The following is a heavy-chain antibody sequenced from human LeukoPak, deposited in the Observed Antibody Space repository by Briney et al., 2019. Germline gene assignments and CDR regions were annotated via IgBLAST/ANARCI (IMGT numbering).Heavy chain of an antibody. CDR2: IKSTSHGGAT. CDR3: TTGATYYDYVWGSSGK. J-gene: IGHJ4*02. V-gene: IGHV3-15*01. Sequence: GGSLRLSCAASGFTFSDAWMSWVRQAPGRGLEWVGRIKSTSHGGATDYAGNLKGRFNISRDDSNNTVYLQINTLTVEDTAVYYCTTGATYYDYVWGSSGKWGQGALVTVSS. CDR1: GFTFSDAW. D-gene: IGHD3-16*01.